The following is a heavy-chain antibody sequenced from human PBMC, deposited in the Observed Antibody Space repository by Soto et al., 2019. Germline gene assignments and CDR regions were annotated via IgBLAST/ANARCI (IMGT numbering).Heavy chain of an antibody. CDR1: GFTFGSYA. CDR2: LTGSGSST. CDR3: AQDFGGRRPFHY. J-gene: IGHJ4*02. V-gene: IGHV3-23*01. D-gene: IGHD2-15*01. Sequence: EVQLLESGGALVQPGGSLRLSCAASGFTFGSYAMTWVRQAPGKGLEWVSALTGSGSSTYYADSVRDRFTISRDNSKSTLYLQMYRLRPEDTGVYYCAQDFGGRRPFHYWGQETLVTVSS.